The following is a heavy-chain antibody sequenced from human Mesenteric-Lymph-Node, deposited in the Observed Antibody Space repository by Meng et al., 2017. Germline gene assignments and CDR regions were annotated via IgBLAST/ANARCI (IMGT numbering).Heavy chain of an antibody. Sequence: GESLKISCAASEFTFNNYAMSWVRQPPGKGLEWVSYISSSGATIYYADSVKGRFTISRDNAENSLYLQMNSLRAEDTPVYYCARGAGRWLHSSFYYWGQGTRVTVSS. J-gene: IGHJ4*02. CDR3: ARGAGRWLHSSFYY. CDR1: EFTFNNYA. V-gene: IGHV3-11*01. CDR2: ISSSGATI. D-gene: IGHD5-24*01.